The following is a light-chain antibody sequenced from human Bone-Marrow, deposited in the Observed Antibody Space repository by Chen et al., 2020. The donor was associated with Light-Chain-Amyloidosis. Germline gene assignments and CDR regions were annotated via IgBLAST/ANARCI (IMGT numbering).Light chain of an antibody. J-gene: IGLJ3*02. CDR1: NIGYTS. V-gene: IGLV3-21*02. CDR2: DDS. Sequence: SYVLTQPSSVSVAPGQTATIACGGNNIGYTSLHWYQQTPGQAPLLVVYDDSDRPSGIPGRLSGSYSGNTATRTISRVEAGDEADYYCQVWDRSSDRPVFGGGTKLTVL. CDR3: QVWDRSSDRPV.